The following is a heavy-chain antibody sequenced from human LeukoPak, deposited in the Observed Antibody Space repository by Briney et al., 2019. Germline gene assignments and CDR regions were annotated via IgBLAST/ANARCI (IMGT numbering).Heavy chain of an antibody. J-gene: IGHJ4*02. D-gene: IGHD3-22*01. Sequence: GGSLRLSCAASGFTFSSYAMHWVRQAPGKGLEWVAVISYDGSNKYYADSVKGRFTISRDNSKNTLYLRMNSLRAEDTAVYYCARDFDSSGYSQSWGQGTLVTVSS. CDR1: GFTFSSYA. CDR3: ARDFDSSGYSQS. CDR2: ISYDGSNK. V-gene: IGHV3-30-3*01.